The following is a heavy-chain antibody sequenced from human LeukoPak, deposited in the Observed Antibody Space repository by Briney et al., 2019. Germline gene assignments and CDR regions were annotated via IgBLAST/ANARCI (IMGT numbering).Heavy chain of an antibody. Sequence: ASVKVSCKTSGYTFTDYYIHWVRQAPGQGLEWMGWIVPKSGGTNYAQKFQGRVTLTRDPPINKAYLDLRSLRSDDEAVYYCARVWRCADGVCPDVFESWGQGTLVTVSS. D-gene: IGHD2-8*01. J-gene: IGHJ4*02. V-gene: IGHV1-2*02. CDR1: GYTFTDYY. CDR3: ARVWRCADGVCPDVFES. CDR2: IVPKSGGT.